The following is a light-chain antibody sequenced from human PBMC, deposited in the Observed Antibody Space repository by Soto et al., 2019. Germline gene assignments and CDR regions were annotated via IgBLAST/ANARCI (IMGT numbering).Light chain of an antibody. J-gene: IGLJ1*01. CDR1: SSDVGGYNY. CDR2: DFS. Sequence: QSALTQPASVSGSPGQSVTISCTGTSSDVGGYNYVSWYQQHPGKAPKLMIDDFSNRPSGDSNRFSGSKSGNTASLPISGLQAEDEADYYCSSYTSSSTLDVFGTGTKVTVL. CDR3: SSYTSSSTLDV. V-gene: IGLV2-14*01.